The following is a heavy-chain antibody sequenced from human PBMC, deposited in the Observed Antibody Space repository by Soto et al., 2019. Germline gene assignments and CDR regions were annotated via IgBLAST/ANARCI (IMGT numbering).Heavy chain of an antibody. V-gene: IGHV3-74*01. CDR2: IDHDGPT. J-gene: IGHJ4*02. CDR1: GFTFSINW. Sequence: VQLVESGGGLVQPGGSRRPSCAASGFTFSINWMHWVRQAPGKGLEWVSRIDHDGPTDYADSVRGRFTISRDNAENTLYLQMNSLRPEDTAVYYCVRDSHGDYWGQGTLVTVSS. CDR3: VRDSHGDY.